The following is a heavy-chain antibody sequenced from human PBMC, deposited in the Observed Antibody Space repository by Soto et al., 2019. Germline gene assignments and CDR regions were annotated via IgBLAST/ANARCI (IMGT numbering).Heavy chain of an antibody. Sequence: ASVKVSCKASGYTFTGYYIHWVRQAPGQGLEWMGWINPDSGGTSYAQKFQGWVTMTRDTSISTAYMELSRLISDDTAVYYCARMASAGTLNWFDPWGQGTLVTVSS. CDR1: GYTFTGYY. V-gene: IGHV1-2*04. D-gene: IGHD6-13*01. CDR2: INPDSGGT. J-gene: IGHJ5*02. CDR3: ARMASAGTLNWFDP.